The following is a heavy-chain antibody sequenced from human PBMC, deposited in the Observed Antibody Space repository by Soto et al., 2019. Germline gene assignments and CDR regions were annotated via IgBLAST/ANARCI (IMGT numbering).Heavy chain of an antibody. Sequence: PSETLSLTCTVSGGSVSSGSYYWSWIRPPPGKGLEWIGYIYYSGSTNYNPSLKSRVTISVDTSKNQFSLKLSSVTAADTAVYYCARDWSIAVAGYNWFDPWGQGTLVTVSS. CDR1: GGSVSSGSYY. CDR3: ARDWSIAVAGYNWFDP. V-gene: IGHV4-61*01. D-gene: IGHD6-19*01. J-gene: IGHJ5*02. CDR2: IYYSGST.